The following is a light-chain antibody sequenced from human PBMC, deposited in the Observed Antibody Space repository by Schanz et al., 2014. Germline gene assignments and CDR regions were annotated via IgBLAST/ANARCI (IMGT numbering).Light chain of an antibody. CDR3: SSHTAITTAVV. J-gene: IGLJ2*01. CDR1: SSDIGNHDY. Sequence: QSALTQPASVSGSPGQSITISCTGTSSDIGNHDYVSWYRQHPGKAPQLILYDVNSRPSGVSNRFSGSKSGNTASLTISGLQAEDEADYHCSSHTAITTAVVFGGGTKLTVL. V-gene: IGLV2-14*03. CDR2: DVN.